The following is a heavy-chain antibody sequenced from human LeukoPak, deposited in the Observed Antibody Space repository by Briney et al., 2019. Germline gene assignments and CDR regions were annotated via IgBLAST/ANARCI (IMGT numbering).Heavy chain of an antibody. CDR3: ARAGGTYYDILTGPPRWFDP. D-gene: IGHD3-9*01. CDR1: GYTFTSYG. V-gene: IGHV1-18*01. Sequence: ASVKVSCKASGYTFTSYGISWVRQAPGQGLEWMGWISANNGNTNYAQKLQGRVTMTTDTSTSTAYMELRSLRSDDTAVYYCARAGGTYYDILTGPPRWFDPWGQGTLVTVSS. J-gene: IGHJ5*02. CDR2: ISANNGNT.